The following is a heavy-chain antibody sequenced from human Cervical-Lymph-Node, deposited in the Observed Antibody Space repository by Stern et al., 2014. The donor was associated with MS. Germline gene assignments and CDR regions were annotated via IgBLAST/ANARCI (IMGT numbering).Heavy chain of an antibody. CDR2: IRHDGTNK. CDR3: AKDLGYDFYGMDA. V-gene: IGHV3-30*18. J-gene: IGHJ6*04. D-gene: IGHD3-3*01. CDR1: GLRFSTTG. Sequence: VQLEESGGGVVQPGRSLRLACEASGLRFSTTGMHWVRQAPGKGLEWVAGIRHDGTNKQYGDSVKGRFTISRDNSKNTLYLQMKSLRAEDTAVYYCAKDLGYDFYGMDAWGEGTTVTVSS.